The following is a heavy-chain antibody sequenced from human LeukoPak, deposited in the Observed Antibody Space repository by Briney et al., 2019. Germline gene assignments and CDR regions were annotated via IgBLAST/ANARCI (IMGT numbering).Heavy chain of an antibody. D-gene: IGHD2-2*01. V-gene: IGHV4-59*12. CDR3: ARDPRDIVVVPAWYFDY. CDR2: IYYSGST. CDR1: GGSISSYY. J-gene: IGHJ4*02. Sequence: SETLSLTCTVSGGSISSYYWSWIRQPPGKGLEWIGYIYYSGSTNYNPSLKSRVTISVDTSKNQFSLKLSSVTAADTAVYYCARDPRDIVVVPAWYFDYWGQGTLVTVSS.